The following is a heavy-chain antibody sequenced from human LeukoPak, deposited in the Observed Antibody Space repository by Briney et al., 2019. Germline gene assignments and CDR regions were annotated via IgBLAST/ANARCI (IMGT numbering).Heavy chain of an antibody. V-gene: IGHV3-30*18. Sequence: GGSLRLSCAASGFTFSSYGMHWVRQAPGKGLEWVAVISYDGSNKYYADSVKGRFTISRDNSKNTLYLQMNSLRAEDTAVYYCAKDGRAFDIWGQGTMVTVSS. CDR1: GFTFSSYG. CDR3: AKDGRAFDI. CDR2: ISYDGSNK. D-gene: IGHD3/OR15-3a*01. J-gene: IGHJ3*02.